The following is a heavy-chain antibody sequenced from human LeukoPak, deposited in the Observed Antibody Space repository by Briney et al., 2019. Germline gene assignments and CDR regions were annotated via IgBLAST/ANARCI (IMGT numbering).Heavy chain of an antibody. CDR1: GLTICTSW. V-gene: IGHV3-7*04. CDR2: IDPDGSDI. J-gene: IGHJ4*02. Sequence: PGGSLRLSCAVSGLTICTSWMSWVRQAPGKGLEWVANIDPDGSDIYYVDSVKGRFTVSRDNAKNSLYLQMNSLRVEDTGTYYCIRGSSSYWGQGTLVTV. CDR3: IRGSSSY.